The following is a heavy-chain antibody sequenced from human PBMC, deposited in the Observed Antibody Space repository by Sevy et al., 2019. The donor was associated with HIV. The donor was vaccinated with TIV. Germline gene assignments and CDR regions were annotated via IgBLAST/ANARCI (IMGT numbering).Heavy chain of an antibody. CDR3: AQVGGSKWELFEFYAMHV. V-gene: IGHV3-30*18. D-gene: IGHD1-26*01. Sequence: GGSLRLSCAASGISFNNYGMHWVRRAPGKGLEWLAVISYDGTNQYYADSVKGRFTISRDDSKNTLYLQMNSLSVEETAVYYCAQVGGSKWELFEFYAMHVWGQGTTVTVSS. CDR2: ISYDGTNQ. CDR1: GISFNNYG. J-gene: IGHJ6*02.